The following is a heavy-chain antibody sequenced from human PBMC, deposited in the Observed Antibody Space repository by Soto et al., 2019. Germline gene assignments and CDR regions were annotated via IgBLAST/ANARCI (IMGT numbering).Heavy chain of an antibody. CDR1: GFTFINYA. CDR2: ISGGGDRA. J-gene: IGHJ2*01. Sequence: EVQLLESGGGLVQPGGSLRLSCVGSGFTFINYAMNWVRQTPGKGLEWVSTISGGGDRAFDAYTVKGRFTISRDNSKNTVNLQMNSLRADDTAVYYCARKVLGSTSRPDWWYFDLWGRGTLVTVSS. CDR3: ARKVLGSTSRPDWWYFDL. V-gene: IGHV3-23*01. D-gene: IGHD2-2*01.